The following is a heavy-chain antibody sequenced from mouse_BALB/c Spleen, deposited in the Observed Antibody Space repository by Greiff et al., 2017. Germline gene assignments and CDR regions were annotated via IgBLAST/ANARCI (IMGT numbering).Heavy chain of an antibody. D-gene: IGHD2-10*02. V-gene: IGHV5-6*01. Sequence: EVKLVESGGDLVKPGGSLKLSCAASGFTFSSYGMSWVRQTPDKRLEWVATISSGGSYTYYPDSVKGRFTISRDNAKNTLYLQMSSLKSEDTAMYYCARQYGNFYYAMDYWGQGTSVTVSS. CDR3: ARQYGNFYYAMDY. J-gene: IGHJ4*01. CDR1: GFTFSSYG. CDR2: ISSGGSYT.